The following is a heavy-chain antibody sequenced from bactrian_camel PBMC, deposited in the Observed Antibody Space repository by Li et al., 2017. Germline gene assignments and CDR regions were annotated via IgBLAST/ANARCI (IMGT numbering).Heavy chain of an antibody. CDR2: INSGGDST. Sequence: VQLVESGGGVVQPGGSVRLSCAASGFTFSMNDMMWVRQAPGKGLEWVSTINSGGDSTYYSDSVKGRSTISRDNAKNTLYLQMSSLKTEDTALYYCATRLGSSWGQGTQVTVS. J-gene: IGHJ6*01. CDR3: ATRLGSS. CDR1: GFTFSMND. D-gene: IGHD3*01. V-gene: IGHV3S40*01.